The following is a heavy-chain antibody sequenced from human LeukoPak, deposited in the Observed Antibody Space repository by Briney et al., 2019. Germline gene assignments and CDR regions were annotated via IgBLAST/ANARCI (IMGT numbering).Heavy chain of an antibody. CDR2: ISSTGSWT. D-gene: IGHD6-19*01. V-gene: IGHV3-48*03. CDR1: GFTFSVFE. CDR3: ARERSSGWSDY. J-gene: IGHJ4*02. Sequence: AGSLRLSCAASGFTFSVFEMNWVRQAPGKGLEWVSYISSTGSWTFYADSVKGRFTISRDNAKNSLYLQMNSLRAEDTAVYYCARERSSGWSDYWGQGTLVTVSS.